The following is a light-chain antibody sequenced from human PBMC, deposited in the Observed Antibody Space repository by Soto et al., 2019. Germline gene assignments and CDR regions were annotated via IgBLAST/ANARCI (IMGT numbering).Light chain of an antibody. CDR1: SSDVGGYNY. CDR2: EVS. Sequence: QSALTQPASVSGSPGQSITISCTGTSSDVGGYNYVSWYQHHPGKAPKLMIHEVSDRPSGISNRFSGSKSGNTASLTISGLQAEDEADYYCSSYSSSTPYVLGTGTKGTVL. CDR3: SSYSSSTPYV. J-gene: IGLJ1*01. V-gene: IGLV2-14*01.